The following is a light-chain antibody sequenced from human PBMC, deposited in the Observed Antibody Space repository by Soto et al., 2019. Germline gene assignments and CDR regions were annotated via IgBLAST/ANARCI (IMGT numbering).Light chain of an antibody. CDR3: QQYGSLPYT. CDR1: QSVRSGY. V-gene: IGKV3-20*01. J-gene: IGKJ2*01. CDR2: GAS. Sequence: EIVLTQSPGTLSLSPGERATLSCRASQSVRSGYLAWNQQKPGQAPRLLIYGASTRATGIPDRFSGSGSGTDFTLTISRLEPEDFAVYYCQQYGSLPYTFGQGTKLEIK.